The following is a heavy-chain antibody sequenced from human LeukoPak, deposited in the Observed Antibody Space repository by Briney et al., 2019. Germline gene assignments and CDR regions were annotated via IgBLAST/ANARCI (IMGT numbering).Heavy chain of an antibody. Sequence: PGGSLRLSCAASGFIFSSYAMSWVRQAPGKGLEWVSAISGSGGSTYYAGSVKGRFTISRDNSKNTLYLQMNSLRAEDTAVYYCAKAYTPVPAATMNAFDIWGQGTMVTVSS. CDR1: GFIFSSYA. CDR3: AKAYTPVPAATMNAFDI. V-gene: IGHV3-23*01. J-gene: IGHJ3*02. D-gene: IGHD2-2*01. CDR2: ISGSGGST.